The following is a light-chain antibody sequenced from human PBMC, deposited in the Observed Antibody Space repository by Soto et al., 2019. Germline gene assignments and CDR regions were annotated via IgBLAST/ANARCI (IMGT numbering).Light chain of an antibody. J-gene: IGKJ3*01. V-gene: IGKV1-39*01. CDR1: QSISNS. CDR2: AAS. Sequence: DIQMTQSPSSLSASVGDRVTITCRASQSISNSLNWYQQKPGKAPKILIYAASSLQSGVPSRFSGSGSGTDFTLTISSLQPEDFATYSCQQSYTTLYTFGPGTNVDI. CDR3: QQSYTTLYT.